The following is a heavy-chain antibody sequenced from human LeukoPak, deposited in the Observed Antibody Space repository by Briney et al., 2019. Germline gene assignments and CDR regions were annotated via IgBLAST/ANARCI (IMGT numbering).Heavy chain of an antibody. CDR3: ASLKNYYDSSGNLVTDAFDI. CDR2: INPNSGGT. CDR1: GYTFTGYY. V-gene: IGHV1-2*02. Sequence: ASVKVSCKASGYTFTGYYMHWVRQAPGQGLEWMGWINPNSGGTNYAQKFQGRVTMTRDTSVSTAYMELRSLRSDDTAMYYCASLKNYYDSSGNLVTDAFDIWGQGTMVTVSS. D-gene: IGHD3-22*01. J-gene: IGHJ3*02.